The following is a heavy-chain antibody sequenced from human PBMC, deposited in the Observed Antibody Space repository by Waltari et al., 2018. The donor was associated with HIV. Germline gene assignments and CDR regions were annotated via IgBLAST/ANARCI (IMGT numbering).Heavy chain of an antibody. Sequence: QVQLVQSGAEVKKPGASVKVSCKASGYTFPGYFLQWVLQAPGQWRGGLGRINPNSVGTNYAQNFQGRVTMTRDTSISTAYMELSRLRSDDTAVYYCARGRPESIVIIPVATFDYWGQGTLVTVSS. J-gene: IGHJ4*02. CDR3: ARGRPESIVIIPVATFDY. D-gene: IGHD2-2*01. CDR1: GYTFPGYF. CDR2: INPNSVGT. V-gene: IGHV1-2*06.